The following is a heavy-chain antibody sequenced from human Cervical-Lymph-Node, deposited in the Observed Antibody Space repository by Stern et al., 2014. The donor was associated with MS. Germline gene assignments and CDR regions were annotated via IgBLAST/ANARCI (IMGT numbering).Heavy chain of an antibody. V-gene: IGHV1-2*06. CDR2: INPNTGGT. J-gene: IGHJ4*02. Sequence: QVQLMQSGAEVKNPGASVTVSCKASGYTFTGHYMNWVRQAPGQGLEWIGRINPNTGGTNYAQNFQARVTMTRDTSISTAYMELRSLKFDDTALYFCARGQGVEVAWGQGTLVTVSS. CDR1: GYTFTGHY. CDR3: ARGQGVEVA. D-gene: IGHD3-3*01.